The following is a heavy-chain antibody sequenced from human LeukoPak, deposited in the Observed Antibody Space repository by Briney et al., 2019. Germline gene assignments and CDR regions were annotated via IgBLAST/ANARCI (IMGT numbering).Heavy chain of an antibody. D-gene: IGHD3-10*01. Sequence: PSETLSLTCSVSGGSISSSNWWSWVRQPPGKGLEWIGEIYHSGSTNYNPSLKSRVTISVDTSKNQFSLKLSSVTAADTAVYYCARGAGLGGRYGSGSYHRFDPWGQGTLVTVSS. V-gene: IGHV4-4*02. J-gene: IGHJ5*02. CDR2: IYHSGST. CDR3: ARGAGLGGRYGSGSYHRFDP. CDR1: GGSISSSNW.